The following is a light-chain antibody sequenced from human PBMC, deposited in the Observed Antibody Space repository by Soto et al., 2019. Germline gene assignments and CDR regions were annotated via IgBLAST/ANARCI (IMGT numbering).Light chain of an antibody. V-gene: IGKV1-33*01. CDR2: DAS. J-gene: IGKJ5*01. CDR3: QLYDTFLT. CDR1: QDISKY. Sequence: IQMTQSPSSLSAFVGDRVTITCQASQDISKYLNWYQQKPGKAPKLLIYDASNLETGVPSRFSGSGSGTDFTFTISRLQPEDVATYYCQLYDTFLTFGQGTRLEIK.